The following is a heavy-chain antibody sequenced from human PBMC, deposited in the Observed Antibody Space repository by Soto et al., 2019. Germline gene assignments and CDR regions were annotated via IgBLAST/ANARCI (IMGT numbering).Heavy chain of an antibody. D-gene: IGHD6-6*01. V-gene: IGHV3-21*01. CDR2: ISSSSSYI. Sequence: EVQLVESGGGLVKPGGSLRLSCAASGFTFSSYSMNWVRQAPGKGLEWVSTISSSSSYIYYADSVKDRFTISRDNAKNSLYLQLNSLRAEDTAVYDCARIQLGYDAFDIWGQGTMVTVSS. CDR1: GFTFSSYS. CDR3: ARIQLGYDAFDI. J-gene: IGHJ3*02.